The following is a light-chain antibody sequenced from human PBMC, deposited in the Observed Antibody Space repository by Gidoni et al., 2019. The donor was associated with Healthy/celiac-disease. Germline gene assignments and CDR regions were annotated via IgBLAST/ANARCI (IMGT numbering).Light chain of an antibody. V-gene: IGLV3-21*02. CDR1: NIGSKS. CDR3: QVWDSSSDHWV. CDR2: DDS. Sequence: SYVLAQPPSVSVAPGQTARITCGGNNIGSKSVHWFQQKSGQPPVLVVYDDSDRPSGMPERFSGSNSGNTATLTSSRVEAGDEADYYCQVWDSSSDHWVFGGGTKLTVL. J-gene: IGLJ3*02.